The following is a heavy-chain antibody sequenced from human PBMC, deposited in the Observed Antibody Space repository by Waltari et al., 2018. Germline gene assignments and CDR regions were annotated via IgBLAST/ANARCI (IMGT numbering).Heavy chain of an antibody. CDR1: GYTFTSYD. V-gene: IGHV1-8*03. Sequence: QVQLVQSGAEVKKPGASVKVSCKASGYTFTSYDINGVRQATGQVLECMGLINPNSGNTGYAQKFQGRVTITRNTSISTAYMELSSLRSEDTAVYYCARGARGPPELWGRGTLVTVSS. CDR2: INPNSGNT. J-gene: IGHJ2*01. D-gene: IGHD5-12*01. CDR3: ARGARGPPEL.